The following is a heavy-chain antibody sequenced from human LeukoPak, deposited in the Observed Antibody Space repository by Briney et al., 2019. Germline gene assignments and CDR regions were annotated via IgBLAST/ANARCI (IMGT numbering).Heavy chain of an antibody. CDR3: AKDKIVAAGVDTSFDY. J-gene: IGHJ4*02. CDR2: ISGCGGST. CDR1: VFTFSRYA. V-gene: IGHV3-23*01. Sequence: PGGSLPLSCVASVFTFSRYAMRWVRQAPGKGLEWVSAISGCGGSTYYPGPVKGRFTISRDNAKNTLYLQMNSLRAEDTAVYYCAKDKIVAAGVDTSFDYWGQGTLVTVSS. D-gene: IGHD5-12*01.